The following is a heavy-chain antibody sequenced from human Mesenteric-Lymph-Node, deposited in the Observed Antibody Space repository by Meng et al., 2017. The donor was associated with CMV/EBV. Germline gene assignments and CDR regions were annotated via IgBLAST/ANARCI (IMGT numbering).Heavy chain of an antibody. CDR3: ARGHYYGSGSWYY. V-gene: IGHV1-69*02. CDR1: RTTFNSYT. D-gene: IGHD3-10*01. J-gene: IGHJ4*02. Sequence: CKASRTTFNSYTIRWVRQAPGQGLEWMGRIIPILDIASYAHRFQGRVTFTADKSTSTAYMELSSLRSEDTAMYYCARGHYYGSGSWYYWGQGTLVTVSS. CDR2: IIPILDIA.